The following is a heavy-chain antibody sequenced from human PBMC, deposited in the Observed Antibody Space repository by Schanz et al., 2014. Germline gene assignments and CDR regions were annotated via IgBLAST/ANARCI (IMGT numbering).Heavy chain of an antibody. Sequence: EVKMVESGGGLVKPGGSLRLSCAASGFTLSNYAMSWVRQAPGKGLEWVSAISGSGGSTYYADSVKGRFTISRDNAKNSLYLLMNTLRAEDTAVYYCARKMKLGVYGGKGHDSLDIWGQGTMVTVSS. CDR3: ARKMKLGVYGGKGHDSLDI. D-gene: IGHD4-17*01. J-gene: IGHJ3*02. CDR1: GFTLSNYA. CDR2: ISGSGGST. V-gene: IGHV3-23*04.